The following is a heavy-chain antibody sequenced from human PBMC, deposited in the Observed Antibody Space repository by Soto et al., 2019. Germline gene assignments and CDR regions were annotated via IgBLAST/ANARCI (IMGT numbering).Heavy chain of an antibody. D-gene: IGHD2-2*01. CDR2: INHSGST. J-gene: IGHJ4*02. V-gene: IGHV4-34*01. CDR3: AGFGGGVVPADFDY. CDR1: GGSFSGYY. Sequence: LSLTCAVYGGSFSGYYWSWIRQPPGKGLEWIGEINHSGSTNYNPSLKSRVTISVDTSKNQFSLKLSSVTAADTAVYYCAGFGGGVVPADFDYWGQGTLVTVSS.